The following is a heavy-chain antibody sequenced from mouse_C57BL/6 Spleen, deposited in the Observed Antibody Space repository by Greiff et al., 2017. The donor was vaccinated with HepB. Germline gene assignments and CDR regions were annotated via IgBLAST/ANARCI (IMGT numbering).Heavy chain of an antibody. CDR1: GFTFTDYY. Sequence: EVQRVESGGGLVQPGGSLSLSCAASGFTFTDYYMSWVRQPPGKALEWLGFIRNKANGYTTEYSASVKGRFTISRDNSQSILYLQMNALRAEDSATYYCARTGYGSSFNYWGQGTTLTVSS. D-gene: IGHD1-1*01. CDR3: ARTGYGSSFNY. V-gene: IGHV7-3*01. CDR2: IRNKANGYTT. J-gene: IGHJ2*01.